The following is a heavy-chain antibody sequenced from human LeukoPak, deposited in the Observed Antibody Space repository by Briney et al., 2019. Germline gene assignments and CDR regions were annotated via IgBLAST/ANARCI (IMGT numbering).Heavy chain of an antibody. CDR1: GFTFSSYA. Sequence: GGSLRLSCAGSGFTFSSYAMSWVRQAPGKGLEWVSSISSSSSYIYYADSVKGRFTISRDNAKNSLYLQMNSLRAEDTAVYYCARDYYGSGSYYTFDPWGQGTLVTVSS. V-gene: IGHV3-21*01. J-gene: IGHJ5*02. CDR2: ISSSSSYI. D-gene: IGHD3-10*01. CDR3: ARDYYGSGSYYTFDP.